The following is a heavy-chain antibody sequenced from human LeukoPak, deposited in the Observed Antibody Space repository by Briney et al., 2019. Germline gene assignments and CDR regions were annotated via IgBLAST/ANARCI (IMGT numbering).Heavy chain of an antibody. CDR1: GFTVSSNY. CDR3: ARASPRNYYYYYGMDV. CDR2: IYSGGST. J-gene: IGHJ6*02. V-gene: IGHV3-53*05. Sequence: GGSLRLSCAASGFTVSSNYMSWVRQAPGKGLEWGSVIYSGGSTYYADSVKGRFTISRDNSKNTLYLQMNSLRAEDTAVYYCARASPRNYYYYYGMDVWGQGTTVTVSS.